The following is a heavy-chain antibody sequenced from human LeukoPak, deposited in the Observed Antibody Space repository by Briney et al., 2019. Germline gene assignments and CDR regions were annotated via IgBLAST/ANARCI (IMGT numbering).Heavy chain of an antibody. D-gene: IGHD5-18*01. V-gene: IGHV3-66*02. Sequence: GGSLRLSCAASGFTVSSNYMSWVRQAPGKGLEWVSVIYSGGSTYYADSVKGRLTISRDNSKNTLYLQMNSLRAEDTAVYYCARGVGGYSYAFDIWGQGTMVTVSS. CDR3: ARGVGGYSYAFDI. CDR2: IYSGGST. J-gene: IGHJ3*02. CDR1: GFTVSSNY.